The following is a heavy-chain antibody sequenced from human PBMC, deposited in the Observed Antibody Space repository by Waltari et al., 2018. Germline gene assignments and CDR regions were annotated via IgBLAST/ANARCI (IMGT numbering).Heavy chain of an antibody. Sequence: QITLKESGPTLVKPTQTLTLTCTFSGFSLSTSGVGVGWIRQPPGKALEWLALIYWNDDKRYSPSLKSRLTITKDTSKNQVVLTMTNMDPVDTATYYCARSRGYCSSTSCPNWFDPWGQGTLVTVSS. J-gene: IGHJ5*02. D-gene: IGHD2-2*03. CDR3: ARSRGYCSSTSCPNWFDP. CDR1: GFSLSTSGVG. CDR2: IYWNDDK. V-gene: IGHV2-5*01.